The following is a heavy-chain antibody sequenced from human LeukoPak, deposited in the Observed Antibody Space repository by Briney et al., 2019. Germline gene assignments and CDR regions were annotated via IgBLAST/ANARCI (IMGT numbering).Heavy chain of an antibody. CDR1: GFTFSSYA. CDR3: AGDWGSTFGGVIGRFDY. CDR2: ISDDGSNK. J-gene: IGHJ4*02. Sequence: GGSLRLSCAASGFTFSSYAMHWVRQAPGKGLEWVAVISDDGSNKYYADSVKGRFTISRDNSKNTLYLQMNSLRAEDAAVYYCAGDWGSTFGGVIGRFDYWGQGTLVTVSS. D-gene: IGHD3-16*02. V-gene: IGHV3-30-3*01.